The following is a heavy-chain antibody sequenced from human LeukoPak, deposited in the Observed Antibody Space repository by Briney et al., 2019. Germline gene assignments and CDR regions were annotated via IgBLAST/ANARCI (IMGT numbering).Heavy chain of an antibody. Sequence: SETLSLTCTVSGGSISSYYWSWIRQPPGKGLEWIGYIYYSGSTNYNPSLKSRFTMSVGPTDFQRSLSLSSLTAADTAVYYCARYSYYRLEYWGQGTLATVSS. V-gene: IGHV4-59*08. D-gene: IGHD1-26*01. CDR3: ARYSYYRLEY. J-gene: IGHJ4*02. CDR1: GGSISSYY. CDR2: IYYSGST.